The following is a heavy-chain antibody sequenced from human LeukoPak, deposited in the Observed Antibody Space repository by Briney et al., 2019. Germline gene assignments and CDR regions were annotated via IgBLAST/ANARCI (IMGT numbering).Heavy chain of an antibody. Sequence: GGSLRLSCAASGFTFDDYAMHWVRQAPGKGLEWVSLISGDGGSTYYADSVEGRFTISRDNSKNSLYLQMNSLRTEDTALYYCAKDIGILTGKIPDYWGQGTLVSVSS. D-gene: IGHD3-9*01. J-gene: IGHJ4*02. V-gene: IGHV3-43*02. CDR2: ISGDGGST. CDR3: AKDIGILTGKIPDY. CDR1: GFTFDDYA.